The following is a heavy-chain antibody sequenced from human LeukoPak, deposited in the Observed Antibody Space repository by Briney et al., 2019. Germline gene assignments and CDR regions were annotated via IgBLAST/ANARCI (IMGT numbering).Heavy chain of an antibody. D-gene: IGHD2-2*01. Sequence: GGSLRLSCAASGFTFSNFWIHWVRQAPGKGLVWVSRINSDGSSTSYADSVKGRFTISRDNAKNTLYLQMNSLRADDTAVYYCARDGYCSSTSCYYFDYWGQGTLVTVSS. J-gene: IGHJ4*02. CDR2: INSDGSST. V-gene: IGHV3-74*01. CDR1: GFTFSNFW. CDR3: ARDGYCSSTSCYYFDY.